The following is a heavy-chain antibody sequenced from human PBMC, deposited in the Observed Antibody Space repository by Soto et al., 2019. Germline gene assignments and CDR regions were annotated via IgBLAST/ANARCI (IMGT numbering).Heavy chain of an antibody. CDR2: VSKSDYT. J-gene: IGHJ4*02. CDR3: AREDSIIIPAVSDF. Sequence: VGSLRLSCTVSGFYFNNYGINWVRQPPGKGLEWVSSVSKSDYTYYSDSVKGRFTISRDNAKNSVSLQMNSLRAEDTAVYYCAREDSIIIPAVSDFWGQGTLVTVSS. V-gene: IGHV3-21*01. CDR1: GFYFNNYG. D-gene: IGHD2-2*01.